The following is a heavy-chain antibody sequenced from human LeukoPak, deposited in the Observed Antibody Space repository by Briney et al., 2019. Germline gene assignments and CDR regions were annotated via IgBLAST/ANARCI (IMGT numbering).Heavy chain of an antibody. Sequence: QPGGSLRLSCAASGFTFSSYWMSWVRQAPGKGLEWVANIKQDGSEKYYVDSVKGRFTISRDNAKNSLYLQMNSLRAEDTAVYYCARDSYYDSSGYSFDYWGQGTLVTVSS. CDR1: GFTFSSYW. CDR2: IKQDGSEK. V-gene: IGHV3-7*01. D-gene: IGHD3-22*01. CDR3: ARDSYYDSSGYSFDY. J-gene: IGHJ4*02.